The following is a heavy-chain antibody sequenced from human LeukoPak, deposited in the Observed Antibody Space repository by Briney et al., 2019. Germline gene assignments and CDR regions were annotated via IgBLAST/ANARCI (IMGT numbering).Heavy chain of an antibody. V-gene: IGHV3-23*01. J-gene: IGHJ4*02. CDR3: AKDGSGGKYSYGLQYYFDY. Sequence: GGSLRLSCAASGFTFSSYAMSWVRQAPGKGLEWVSAISGSGGSTYYADSAKGRFTISRDNSKNTLYLQMNSLRAEDTAVYYCAKDGSGGKYSYGLQYYFDYWGQGTLVTVSS. CDR2: ISGSGGST. D-gene: IGHD5-18*01. CDR1: GFTFSSYA.